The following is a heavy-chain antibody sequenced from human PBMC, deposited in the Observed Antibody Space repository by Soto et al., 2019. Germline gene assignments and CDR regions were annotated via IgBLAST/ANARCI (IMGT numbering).Heavy chain of an antibody. CDR1: GFTFSSYG. V-gene: IGHV3-33*01. CDR2: IWYDGSNK. CDR3: ARVELARGYFDY. J-gene: IGHJ4*02. Sequence: GGSLRLSCAASGFTFSSYGMHWVRQAPGKGLAWVAVIWYDGSNKYYADSVKGRFTISRDNSKNTLYLQMNSLRAEDTAVYYCARVELARGYFDYWGQGTLVTVSS. D-gene: IGHD6-13*01.